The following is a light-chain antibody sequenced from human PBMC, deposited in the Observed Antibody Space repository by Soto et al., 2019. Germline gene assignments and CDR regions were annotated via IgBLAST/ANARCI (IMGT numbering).Light chain of an antibody. CDR1: QGISNY. V-gene: IGKV1-27*01. CDR3: QKYNSGLST. CDR2: SAS. J-gene: IGKJ1*01. Sequence: DIQMTQSPSSLSASVGDRVTITCRASQGISNYFAWYQQKPGKVPQLLLYSASVMQYGVPSRFGGNRSETDFTLTISSLQPEAVATAYYQKYNSGLSTFGQGTKVEIK.